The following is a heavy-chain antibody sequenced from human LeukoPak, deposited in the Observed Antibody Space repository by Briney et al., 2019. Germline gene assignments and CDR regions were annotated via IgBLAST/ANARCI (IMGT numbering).Heavy chain of an antibody. CDR1: GFTFSSYA. CDR2: ISSNGGST. D-gene: IGHD6-19*01. Sequence: PGGSLRLSCAASGFTFSSYAMHWVRQAPGKGLEYVSAISSNGGSTYYANSVKGRFTISRDNPKNTLYLQMGSLRAEDMAVYYCARGSIAVAGTVDYWGQGTLVTVSS. J-gene: IGHJ4*02. CDR3: ARGSIAVAGTVDY. V-gene: IGHV3-64*01.